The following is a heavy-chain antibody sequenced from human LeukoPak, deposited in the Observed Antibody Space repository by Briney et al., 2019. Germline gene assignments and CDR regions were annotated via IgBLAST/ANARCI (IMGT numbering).Heavy chain of an antibody. CDR3: ARDRSGSYCIDY. Sequence: TGGSLRLSCAASGFTFSSSGMHWVRQAPGKGLQWVAVISYDGSNKYYTNSVKGRFTISRDNSKNTLYLRMNSLRAEDTAVYYCARDRSGSYCIDYWGQGTLVTVSS. CDR1: GFTFSSSG. J-gene: IGHJ4*02. V-gene: IGHV3-30*03. D-gene: IGHD3-10*01. CDR2: ISYDGSNK.